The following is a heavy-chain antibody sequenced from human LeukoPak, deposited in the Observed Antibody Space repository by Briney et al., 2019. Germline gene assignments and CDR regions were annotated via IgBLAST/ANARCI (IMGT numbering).Heavy chain of an antibody. CDR3: ARVQNSWHYDSSGYVYY. Sequence: GGSLRLSCAASGFTFSNAWMSWVRQAPGKGLEWVGRIKSKTDGGTTDYAAPVKGRFTISRDDSKNTLYLQMNSLRTEDTAVYYCARVQNSWHYDSSGYVYYWGQGTLVTVSS. V-gene: IGHV3-15*01. CDR1: GFTFSNAW. D-gene: IGHD3-22*01. CDR2: IKSKTDGGTT. J-gene: IGHJ4*02.